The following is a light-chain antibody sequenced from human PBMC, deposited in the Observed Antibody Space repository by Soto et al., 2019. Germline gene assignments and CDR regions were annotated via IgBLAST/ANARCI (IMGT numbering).Light chain of an antibody. CDR1: SSNIGRNS. CDR2: GNN. Sequence: QSVLTQAPSVSGTPGQRVTITCSGSSSNIGRNSVNWYQHLPGTAPKLLTHGNNHRPSGVPDRFSGSKSGNTASLTVSGLRADDEAVYYCSSYGGGDTFHVIFGGGTKVTVL. V-gene: IGLV1-44*01. CDR3: SSYGGGDTFHVI. J-gene: IGLJ2*01.